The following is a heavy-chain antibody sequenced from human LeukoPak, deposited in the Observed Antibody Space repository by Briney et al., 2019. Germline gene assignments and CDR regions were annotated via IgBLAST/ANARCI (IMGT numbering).Heavy chain of an antibody. V-gene: IGHV3-21*01. CDR2: ISSSSGYI. CDR3: ARESLYSGSASSDLDY. CDR1: GFTLSSYT. J-gene: IGHJ4*02. D-gene: IGHD3-10*01. Sequence: GGSLRLSCAASGFTLSSYTMDWVRQAPGKGLEWVSSISSSSGYIYYAESVKGRFTISRDNAENSLHLQMNSLRAEDTALYYCARESLYSGSASSDLDYWGQGTLVTVSS.